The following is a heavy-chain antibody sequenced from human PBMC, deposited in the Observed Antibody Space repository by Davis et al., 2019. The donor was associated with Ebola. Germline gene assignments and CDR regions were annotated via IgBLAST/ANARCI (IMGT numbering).Heavy chain of an antibody. D-gene: IGHD6-25*01. CDR1: GGSFSGYY. V-gene: IGHV4-34*01. Sequence: PSETLSLTCAVYGGSFSGYYWSWIRQPPGKGLEWIGEINHSGSTNYNPSLKSRVTISVDTSKNHFSLKLTSVTEADTAVYYCATNSSGWDFQAFDLWGQGTMVTVS. CDR2: INHSGST. CDR3: ATNSSGWDFQAFDL. J-gene: IGHJ3*01.